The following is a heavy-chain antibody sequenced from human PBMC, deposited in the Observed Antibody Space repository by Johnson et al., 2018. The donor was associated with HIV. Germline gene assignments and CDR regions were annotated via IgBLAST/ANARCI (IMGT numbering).Heavy chain of an antibody. Sequence: VQLVESGGVVVQPGGSLRLSCAASGFTFDDYTMHWVRQAPGKGLEWVSLISWDGGSTYYADSVKGRFTISRDNSNNSLYLQMNSLRTEDTALYYCAKEQQLYAFDIWGQGTMVTVSS. CDR1: GFTFDDYT. CDR2: ISWDGGST. J-gene: IGHJ3*02. V-gene: IGHV3-43*01. CDR3: AKEQQLYAFDI. D-gene: IGHD6-13*01.